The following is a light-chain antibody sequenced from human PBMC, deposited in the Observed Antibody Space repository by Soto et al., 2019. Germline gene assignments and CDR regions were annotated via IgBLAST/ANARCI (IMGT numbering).Light chain of an antibody. V-gene: IGLV2-14*01. J-gene: IGLJ3*02. Sequence: ALTQPASVSGSPGQSITISCTGTSSDVGGYNYVSWYQQHPNKAPKLMIYEVINRPSGVSNRFSGSKSANTASLTISGLQSEDEADYYCSSYTSSNTWVFGGGTKLTVL. CDR2: EVI. CDR1: SSDVGGYNY. CDR3: SSYTSSNTWV.